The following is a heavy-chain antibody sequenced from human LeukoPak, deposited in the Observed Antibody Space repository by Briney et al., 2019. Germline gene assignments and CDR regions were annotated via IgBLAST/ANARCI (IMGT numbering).Heavy chain of an antibody. D-gene: IGHD3-22*01. CDR1: GYTFTSYG. V-gene: IGHV1-18*01. J-gene: IGHJ4*02. CDR2: ISAYNGNT. CDR3: ARDLARYYYGSSGYYYFDY. Sequence: ASVKVSCKASGYTFTSYGISWVRQAPGQGLEWMGWISAYNGNTNYAQKLQGRVTMTTDTSTSTAYMELRSLRSDDTAVYYCARDLARYYYGSSGYYYFDYWGQGTLVTVSS.